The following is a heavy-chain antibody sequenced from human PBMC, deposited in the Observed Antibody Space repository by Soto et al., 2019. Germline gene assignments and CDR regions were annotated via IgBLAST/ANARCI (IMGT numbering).Heavy chain of an antibody. J-gene: IGHJ4*02. CDR1: GFTFSNYA. V-gene: IGHV3-23*01. CDR2: ISGSGGST. CDR3: AIPTDLEVTGPDY. Sequence: EVQLLESGGGLVQPGGSLRLSCAASGFTFSNYALSWVRQAPGKGLEWVSAISGSGGSTYYADSVKGRFTISRDNSKNTLYLQMNSLRAEDTAIYYCAIPTDLEVTGPDYWGQGTLVTVSS. D-gene: IGHD2-21*02.